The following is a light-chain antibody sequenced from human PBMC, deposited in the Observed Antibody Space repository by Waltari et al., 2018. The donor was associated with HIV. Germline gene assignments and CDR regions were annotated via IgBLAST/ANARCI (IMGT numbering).Light chain of an antibody. CDR1: SSDVGGYKY. V-gene: IGLV2-11*01. J-gene: IGLJ3*02. Sequence: QSALTPPRSVSGSPGQSVTISCTGTSSDVGGYKYVACYQQHPAQAPKLMIYDVTKRPSGVPDRFSGSKSVNTASLTISGLEAEDEADYYCCSYAGSYTLVFGGGTKLTVL. CDR2: DVT. CDR3: CSYAGSYTLV.